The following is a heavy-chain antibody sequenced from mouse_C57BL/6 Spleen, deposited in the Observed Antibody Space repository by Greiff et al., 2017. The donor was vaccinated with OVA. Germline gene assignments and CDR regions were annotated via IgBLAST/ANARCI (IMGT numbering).Heavy chain of an antibody. CDR2: IDPNSGGT. Sequence: QVQLKQPGAELVKPGASVKLSCKASGYTFTSYWMHWVKQRPGRGLEWIGRIDPNSGGTKYNEKFKSKATLTVDKPSSTAYMQLSSLTSEDSAVYYCAKTEASNYDYAMDYWGQGTSVTVSS. CDR3: AKTEASNYDYAMDY. CDR1: GYTFTSYW. V-gene: IGHV1-72*01. J-gene: IGHJ4*01. D-gene: IGHD2-5*01.